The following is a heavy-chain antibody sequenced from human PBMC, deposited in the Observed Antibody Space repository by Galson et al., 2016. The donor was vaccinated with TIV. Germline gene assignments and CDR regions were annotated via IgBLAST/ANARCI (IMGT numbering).Heavy chain of an antibody. V-gene: IGHV3-23*01. Sequence: SLRLSCAASGFTFDFYAMSWVRQAPGQGLEWVSGISGSGGITYFADSVKGRFTISRDNSRNTLFLPMHSLRVEDTAVYYCAKRKNYGGDAFEDWGQGTLVTVSS. CDR1: GFTFDFYA. J-gene: IGHJ3*01. CDR3: AKRKNYGGDAFED. D-gene: IGHD2-21*01. CDR2: ISGSGGIT.